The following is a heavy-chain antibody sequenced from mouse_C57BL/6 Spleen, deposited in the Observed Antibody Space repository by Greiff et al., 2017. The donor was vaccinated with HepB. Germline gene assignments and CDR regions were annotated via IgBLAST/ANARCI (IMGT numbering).Heavy chain of an antibody. CDR2: ISTGSGST. CDR3: ARSYYYGSSYYAMDY. Sequence: EVKLVESGGGLVQPGGSLKLSCAASGFTFSDYYMYWVRQTPEKRLEWVAYISTGSGSTYYPDTVKGRFTISRDSAKNTLYLQMSRLKSEDTAMYYCARSYYYGSSYYAMDYWGQGTSVTVSS. CDR1: GFTFSDYY. D-gene: IGHD1-1*01. V-gene: IGHV5-12*01. J-gene: IGHJ4*01.